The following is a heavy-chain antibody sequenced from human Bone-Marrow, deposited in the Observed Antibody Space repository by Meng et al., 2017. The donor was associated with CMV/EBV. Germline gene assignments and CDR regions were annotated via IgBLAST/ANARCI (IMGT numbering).Heavy chain of an antibody. Sequence: GGSLRPSCAASGFTFSSYSMNWVRQAPGKGLEWVSSISSSSSSIYYADSVKGRFTISRDNAKNSLYLQMNSLRAEDTAVYYCARDGWGVVPAAHNYYYYGMDVWGQGTTVTSYS. CDR2: ISSSSSSI. CDR3: ARDGWGVVPAAHNYYYYGMDV. D-gene: IGHD2-2*01. CDR1: GFTFSSYS. V-gene: IGHV3-21*01. J-gene: IGHJ6*01.